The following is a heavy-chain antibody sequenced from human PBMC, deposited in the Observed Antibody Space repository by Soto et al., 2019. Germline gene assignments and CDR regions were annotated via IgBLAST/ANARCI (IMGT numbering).Heavy chain of an antibody. CDR1: GFSLMNHW. V-gene: IGHV3-7*01. D-gene: IGHD3-22*01. CDR3: ARTLFYDSAGYYRPFDS. J-gene: IGHJ3*02. Sequence: PGGSLRLSCEASGFSLMNHWMNWGLQAPGKGLEWVANIKQDGSEANYVASVKGRFTISRDNAKNSLYLQMNSLRAEDTAVYFCARTLFYDSAGYYRPFDSCGQGTMVTVSS. CDR2: IKQDGSEA.